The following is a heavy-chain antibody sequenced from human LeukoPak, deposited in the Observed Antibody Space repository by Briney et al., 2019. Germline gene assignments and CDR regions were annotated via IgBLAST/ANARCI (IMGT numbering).Heavy chain of an antibody. Sequence: SETLSLTCTVSGGSIISSSSYWGWIRQPPKKGLEWIGAIYYNGNTYYNRSLRSRVTMSVDTSKNQFSLKLNSVTAADTAVYYCARLHPIYYFDYWGQGTLVTVSS. V-gene: IGHV4-39*01. CDR1: GGSIISSSSY. J-gene: IGHJ4*02. D-gene: IGHD2-21*01. CDR2: IYYNGNT. CDR3: ARLHPIYYFDY.